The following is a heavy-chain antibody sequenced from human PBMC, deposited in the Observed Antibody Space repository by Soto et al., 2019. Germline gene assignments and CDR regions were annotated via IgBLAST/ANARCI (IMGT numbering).Heavy chain of an antibody. Sequence: PSETLSLTCTVSGGSISSGGYYWSWIRQHPGKGLEWIGYIYYSGSTYYNPSLKSRVTISVDTSKNQFSLKLSSVTAADTAVYYCASAWIQLWLRFDYWGQGTLVTVSS. J-gene: IGHJ4*02. CDR3: ASAWIQLWLRFDY. CDR2: IYYSGST. D-gene: IGHD5-18*01. CDR1: GGSISSGGYY. V-gene: IGHV4-31*03.